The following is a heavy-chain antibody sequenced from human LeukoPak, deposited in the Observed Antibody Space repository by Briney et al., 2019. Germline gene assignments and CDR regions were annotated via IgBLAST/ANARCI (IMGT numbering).Heavy chain of an antibody. CDR3: ARGYSSSPLMY. CDR2: INHSGST. Sequence: SETLSLTCAVYGGSFSGYYWSWLRQPPGKGLEWIGEINHSGSTNYNPSLKSRVTISVDTSKNQFSLKLSSVTAADTAVYYCARGYSSSPLMYWGQGTLVTVSS. J-gene: IGHJ4*02. V-gene: IGHV4-34*01. CDR1: GGSFSGYY. D-gene: IGHD6-6*01.